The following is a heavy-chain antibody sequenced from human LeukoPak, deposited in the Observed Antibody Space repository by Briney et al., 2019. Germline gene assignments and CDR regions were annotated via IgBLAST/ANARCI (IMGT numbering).Heavy chain of an antibody. CDR3: GTYGSVRGVDY. CDR2: TSYDGSTK. D-gene: IGHD3-10*01. CDR1: GFTFSNYG. V-gene: IGHV3-30*03. J-gene: IGHJ4*02. Sequence: GGSLRLSCAVSGFTFSNYGMHWVRQAPGKGLEWVALTSYDGSTKYYADSVKGRFTISRDNAKNSLYLQMNSLRAEDTAVYYCGTYGSVRGVDYWGQGTLVTVSS.